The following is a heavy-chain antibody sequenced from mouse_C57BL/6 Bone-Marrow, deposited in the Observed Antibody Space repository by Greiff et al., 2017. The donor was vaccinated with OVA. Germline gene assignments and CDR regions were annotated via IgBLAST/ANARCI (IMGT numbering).Heavy chain of an antibody. CDR1: GYTFTSYW. Sequence: QVQLQQPGAELVKPGASVKLSCKASGYTFTSYWMQWVKQRPGQGLEWIGEIDPSDSYTNYNQKFKGKATLTVDTSSSTAYMQLSSLTSEDSAVYYCARGWLGFAYWGRGTLVTVSA. CDR3: ARGWLGFAY. CDR2: IDPSDSYT. D-gene: IGHD2-3*01. J-gene: IGHJ3*01. V-gene: IGHV1-50*01.